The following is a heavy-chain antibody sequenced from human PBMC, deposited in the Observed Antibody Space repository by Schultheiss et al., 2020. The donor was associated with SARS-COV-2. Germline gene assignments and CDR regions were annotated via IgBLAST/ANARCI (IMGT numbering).Heavy chain of an antibody. CDR2: ISSSSSYT. D-gene: IGHD6-19*01. CDR3: AKEEVAGTIDY. CDR1: GFTFSSYS. J-gene: IGHJ4*02. Sequence: GGSLRLSCAASGFTFSSYSMNWVRQAPGKGLEWVSYISSSSSYTNYADSVKGRFTISRDNAKNSLYLQMNSLRAEDTAVYYCAKEEVAGTIDYWGQGTLVTVSS. V-gene: IGHV3-21*05.